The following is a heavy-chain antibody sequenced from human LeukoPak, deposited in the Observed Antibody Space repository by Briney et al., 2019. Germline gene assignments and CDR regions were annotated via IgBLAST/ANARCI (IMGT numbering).Heavy chain of an antibody. V-gene: IGHV1-18*01. D-gene: IGHD2-2*02. J-gene: IGHJ5*02. CDR2: ISAYNGNT. CDR3: ARDILGYCSSTSCYTRFDP. Sequence: ASVKVSCKASGYTFTSYGISWVRQAPGQGLEWMGWISAYNGNTNYAQKLQGRVTMTTDTSTSTAYMGLRSLRSDDTAVYYCARDILGYCSSTSCYTRFDPWGQGTLVTVSS. CDR1: GYTFTSYG.